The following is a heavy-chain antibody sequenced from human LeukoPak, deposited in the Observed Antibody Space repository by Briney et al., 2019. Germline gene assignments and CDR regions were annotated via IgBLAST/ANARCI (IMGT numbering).Heavy chain of an antibody. CDR2: ISYDGSNK. Sequence: GGSLRLSCAASGFTFSSYEMNWVRQAPGKGLEWVAVISYDGSNKYYADSVKGRFTISRDNSKNTLYLQMNSLRAEDTAVYYCAKDRVQWLVDYWGQGTLVTVSS. CDR1: GFTFSSYE. CDR3: AKDRVQWLVDY. J-gene: IGHJ4*02. V-gene: IGHV3-30*18. D-gene: IGHD6-19*01.